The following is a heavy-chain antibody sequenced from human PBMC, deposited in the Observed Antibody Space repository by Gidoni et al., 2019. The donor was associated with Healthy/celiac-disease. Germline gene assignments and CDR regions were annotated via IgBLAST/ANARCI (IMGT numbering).Heavy chain of an antibody. V-gene: IGHV3-30-3*01. J-gene: IGHJ4*02. Sequence: QVQLVESGGGVVQPGRSLSLSCAASGFTFSRYAMHWVRQAPGKGLGWVAVISYDGSNKYYADSVKGRFTISRDNSKNTLYLQMNSLRAEDTAVYYCARDRSLVKSTFDYWGQGTLVTVSS. CDR1: GFTFSRYA. CDR2: ISYDGSNK. CDR3: ARDRSLVKSTFDY. D-gene: IGHD3-16*01.